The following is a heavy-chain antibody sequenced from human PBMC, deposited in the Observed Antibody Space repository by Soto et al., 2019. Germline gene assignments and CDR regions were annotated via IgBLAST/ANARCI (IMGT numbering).Heavy chain of an antibody. V-gene: IGHV1-69*01. CDR1: GGTFSSYA. J-gene: IGHJ4*02. Sequence: QVQLVQSGAEVKKPGSSVKVSCKASGGTFSSYAISWVRQAPGQGLEWMGGIIPIFGTANYAQKFQGRVTITADESTSTAYMELSSLRSEDTAVYYCARDQIDYYDSSGYSSGGDYWGQGTLVTVSS. D-gene: IGHD3-22*01. CDR2: IIPIFGTA. CDR3: ARDQIDYYDSSGYSSGGDY.